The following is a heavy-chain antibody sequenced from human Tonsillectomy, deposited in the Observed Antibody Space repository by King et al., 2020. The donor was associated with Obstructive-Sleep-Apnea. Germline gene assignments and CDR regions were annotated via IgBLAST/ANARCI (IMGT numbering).Heavy chain of an antibody. D-gene: IGHD3-22*01. CDR2: ISGSAGST. Sequence: EVQLLESGGGLVQPGGSLRLSCAASGFTFSNYVMSWVRQAPGKGLEWVSSISGSAGSTYYADSVKGRFTISRDNSKNTLYLQMNSLRAEDTAVFYCAGRYYDSAGYYYGFDHWGQGTLVTVSS. J-gene: IGHJ4*02. CDR3: AGRYYDSAGYYYGFDH. V-gene: IGHV3-23*01. CDR1: GFTFSNYV.